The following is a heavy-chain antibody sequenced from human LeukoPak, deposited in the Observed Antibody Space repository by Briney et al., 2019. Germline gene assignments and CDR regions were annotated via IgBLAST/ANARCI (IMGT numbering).Heavy chain of an antibody. CDR3: ARLFSSWYDDAFDI. CDR1: GFTFSDYY. V-gene: IGHV3-11*01. CDR2: ISSSGSTI. J-gene: IGHJ3*02. Sequence: GGSLRLSCAASGFTFSDYYMSWIRQAPGKGLEWVSYISSSGSTIYYADSVKGQFTISRDNAKNSLYLQMNSLRAEDTAVYYCARLFSSWYDDAFDIWGQGTMVTVSS. D-gene: IGHD6-13*01.